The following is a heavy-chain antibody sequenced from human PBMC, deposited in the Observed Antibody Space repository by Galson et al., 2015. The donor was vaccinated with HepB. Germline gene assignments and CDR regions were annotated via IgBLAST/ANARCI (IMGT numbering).Heavy chain of an antibody. CDR1: GYSFRDYG. CDR2: VSGYNGNT. V-gene: IGHV1-18*01. Sequence: SVKVSCKASGYSFRDYGISWVRQAPGQGLEWMGWVSGYNGNTQYAEELQGRVFMTTDTPTTTVYMELRSLDSDDTAVYYCARDRRETLSWGFDSWGQGTLVTVSS. CDR3: ARDRRETLSWGFDS. D-gene: IGHD3-16*01. J-gene: IGHJ4*02.